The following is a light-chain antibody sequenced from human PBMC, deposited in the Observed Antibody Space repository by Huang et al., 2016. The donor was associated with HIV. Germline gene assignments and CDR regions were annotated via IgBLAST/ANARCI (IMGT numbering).Light chain of an antibody. J-gene: IGKJ1*01. CDR1: QSLIFTDGNTY. CDR3: MQGTHWPPT. Sequence: DILLTQSPLSLPVTLGQPASISCRSSQSLIFTDGNTYLNWFQQRPGQPPRRLIYKVAKRDSGVPARISGSGSGTYFTLEISRVEAEDVGLYFCMQGTHWPPTFGQGTKVELK. CDR2: KVA. V-gene: IGKV2-30*01.